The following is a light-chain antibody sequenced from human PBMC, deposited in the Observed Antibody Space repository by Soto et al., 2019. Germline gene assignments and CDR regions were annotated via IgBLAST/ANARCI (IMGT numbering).Light chain of an antibody. CDR3: QSYDNRLSNYV. J-gene: IGLJ1*01. Sequence: QSVLTQPPSVSGAPGQRVTISCTGSSSNVGAGYDVHWYQQLPGTAPKLLIYGNYNRPSGVPDRFSGSKSGTSASLAITGLQAEDEVDYYCQSYDNRLSNYVFGTGTKLTVL. V-gene: IGLV1-40*01. CDR1: SSNVGAGYD. CDR2: GNY.